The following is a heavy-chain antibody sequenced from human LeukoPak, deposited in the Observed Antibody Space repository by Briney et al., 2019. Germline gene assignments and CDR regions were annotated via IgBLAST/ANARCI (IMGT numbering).Heavy chain of an antibody. CDR2: INPNSGGT. D-gene: IGHD5-18*01. V-gene: IGHV1-2*02. J-gene: IGHJ4*02. CDR3: ARDVGIQLWLVY. CDR1: GYTFTGYY. Sequence: ASVKVSCKASGYTFTGYYMHRVRQAPGQGLEWMGWINPNSGGTNYAQKFQGRVTMARDTSISTAYMELSRLRSDDTAVYYCARDVGIQLWLVYWGQGTLVTVSS.